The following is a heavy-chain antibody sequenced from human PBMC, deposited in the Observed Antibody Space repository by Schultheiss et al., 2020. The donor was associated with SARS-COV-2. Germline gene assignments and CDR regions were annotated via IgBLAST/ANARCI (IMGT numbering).Heavy chain of an antibody. CDR3: ARDASPPLIVVVPAASYYMDV. D-gene: IGHD2-2*01. CDR2: ISAYNGNT. V-gene: IGHV1-18*01. CDR1: GFTFTSSA. J-gene: IGHJ6*03. Sequence: ASVKVSCKASGFTFTSSAMQWVRQARGQRLEWIGWISAYNGNTNYAQKLQGRVTMTTDTSASTAYMELRSLRSDDTAVYYCARDASPPLIVVVPAASYYMDVWGKGTTVTVSS.